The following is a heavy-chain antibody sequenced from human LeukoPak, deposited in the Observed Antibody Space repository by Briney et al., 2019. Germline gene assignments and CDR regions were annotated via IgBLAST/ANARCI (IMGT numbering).Heavy chain of an antibody. CDR1: GGSFSGYY. J-gene: IGHJ4*02. V-gene: IGHV4-34*01. Sequence: PSETLSLTCAVYGGSFSGYYWSWIRQPPGKGLEWIGEINHSGSTNYNPSLKSRVPISVDTSKNQFSLKLSSVTAADTAVYYCARVLDRYSGYDYPIDYWGQGTLVTVSS. D-gene: IGHD5-12*01. CDR3: ARVLDRYSGYDYPIDY. CDR2: INHSGST.